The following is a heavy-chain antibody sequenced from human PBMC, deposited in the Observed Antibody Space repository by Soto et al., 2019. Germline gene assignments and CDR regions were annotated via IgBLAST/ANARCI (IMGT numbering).Heavy chain of an antibody. CDR2: ISNDGTGK. J-gene: IGHJ4*02. Sequence: QVQLVESGGGVVQPGRSLRLSCAASGFTFSSLGMHWVRQAPGKGLEWVAIISNDGTGKYYADSVQGRFTISRDNSRNTLDLQLNSLRTEDTAVYYCAKEIGDSNDYPLDYWGQGTLVTVSS. V-gene: IGHV3-30*18. CDR1: GFTFSSLG. CDR3: AKEIGDSNDYPLDY. D-gene: IGHD3-16*01.